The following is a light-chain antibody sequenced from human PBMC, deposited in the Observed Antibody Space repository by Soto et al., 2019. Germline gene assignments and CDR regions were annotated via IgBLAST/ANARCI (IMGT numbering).Light chain of an antibody. CDR1: QGISSY. CDR2: AAS. J-gene: IGKJ4*01. Sequence: IQLTQSPSSLSASVGDRVTITCRASQGISSYLAWYQQKPGKAPKLLIYAASTLQSGVPSRFSGRGSGTDFTLTISSLQPADFATYYCQPLNSYPLTFGGGTKVDIK. CDR3: QPLNSYPLT. V-gene: IGKV1-9*01.